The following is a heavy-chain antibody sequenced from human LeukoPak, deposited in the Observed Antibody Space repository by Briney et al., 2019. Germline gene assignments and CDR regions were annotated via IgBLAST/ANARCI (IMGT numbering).Heavy chain of an antibody. CDR3: AREQRSSNTNWFDP. J-gene: IGHJ5*02. CDR2: IIPILGIA. Sequence: VASVKVSCKASGGTFSSYAISWVRQAPGQGLEWMGRIIPILGIANYAQKFQGRVTITADKSTSTAYMELSSLRSDDTAVYYCAREQRSSNTNWFDPWGQGTLVTVSS. CDR1: GGTFSSYA. D-gene: IGHD1/OR15-1a*01. V-gene: IGHV1-69*04.